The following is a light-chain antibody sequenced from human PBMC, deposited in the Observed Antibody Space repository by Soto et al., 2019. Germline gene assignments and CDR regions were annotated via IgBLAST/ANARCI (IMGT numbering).Light chain of an antibody. CDR3: LSFDSSLSVV. J-gene: IGLJ2*01. CDR2: GNT. Sequence: QSVLTQRPSVSGAPGQRVTISCTGSSSNSGAGYDVHWYQQLPGRAPKLLIYGNTNRPSGVPDRFSGSKSGTSASLAITGLQAEDEADYYCLSFDSSLSVVFGGGTKLTVL. V-gene: IGLV1-40*01. CDR1: SSNSGAGYD.